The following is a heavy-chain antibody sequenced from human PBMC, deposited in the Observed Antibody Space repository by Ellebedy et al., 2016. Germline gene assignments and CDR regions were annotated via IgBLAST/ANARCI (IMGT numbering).Heavy chain of an antibody. CDR1: GFTFRDYG. Sequence: GGSLRLXCAASGFTFRDYGMHWVRQAPGKGLEWVANIKQDGSEKYYVDSVKGRFTISRDSSKKTLFLQMTSLGAEDTAVYYCVTRHNGGFDIWGQGTMVTVSS. CDR2: IKQDGSEK. V-gene: IGHV3-7*03. D-gene: IGHD4-23*01. J-gene: IGHJ3*02. CDR3: VTRHNGGFDI.